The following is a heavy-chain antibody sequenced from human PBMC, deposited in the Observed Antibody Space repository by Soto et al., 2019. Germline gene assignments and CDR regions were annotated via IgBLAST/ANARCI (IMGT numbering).Heavy chain of an antibody. V-gene: IGHV4-59*08. J-gene: IGHJ6*02. Sequence: SETLSLTCTVSGGSISSYYWSWIRQPPGKGLEWIGYIYYSGSTNYNPSLKSRVTISVDTSKNQFSLKLNSMTAADTAVYYCARADSGYAHGYYYYGMEVWGQGTTVTVSS. CDR1: GGSISSYY. CDR3: ARADSGYAHGYYYYGMEV. CDR2: IYYSGST. D-gene: IGHD5-12*01.